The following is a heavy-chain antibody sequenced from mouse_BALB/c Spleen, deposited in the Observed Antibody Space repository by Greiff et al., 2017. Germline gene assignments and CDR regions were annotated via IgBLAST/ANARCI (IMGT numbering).Heavy chain of an antibody. CDR1: GFSLTSYG. CDR3: ARNWNGNYVDAMDY. Sequence: QVQLKESGPGLVQPSQSLSITCTVSGFSLTSYGVHWVRQSPGKGLEWLGVIWSGGSTDYNAAFISRLSISKDNSKSQVFFKMNSLQADDTAIYYCARNWNGNYVDAMDYWGQGTSVTVSS. V-gene: IGHV2-4-1*01. J-gene: IGHJ4*01. CDR2: IWSGGST. D-gene: IGHD2-1*01.